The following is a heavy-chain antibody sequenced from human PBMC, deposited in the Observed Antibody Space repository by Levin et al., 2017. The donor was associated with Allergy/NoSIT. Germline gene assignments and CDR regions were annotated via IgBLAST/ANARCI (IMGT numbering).Heavy chain of an antibody. CDR1: GFTFSSYA. J-gene: IGHJ1*01. CDR3: AKLVRSSGYYSNFQH. V-gene: IGHV3-23*01. D-gene: IGHD3-22*01. Sequence: GGSLRLSCAASGFTFSSYAMSWVRQAPGKGLEWVSAISGSGGSTYYADSVKGRFTISRDNSKNTLYLQMNSLRAEDTAVYYCAKLVRSSGYYSNFQHWGQGTLVTVSS. CDR2: ISGSGGST.